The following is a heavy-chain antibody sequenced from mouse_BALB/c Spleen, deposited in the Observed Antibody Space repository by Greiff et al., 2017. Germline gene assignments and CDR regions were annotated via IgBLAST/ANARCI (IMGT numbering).Heavy chain of an antibody. Sequence: EVNLVESGGGLVKPGGSLKLSCAASGFTFSSYAMSWVRQTPEKRLEWVASISSGGSTYYPDSVKGRFTISRDNARNILYLQMSSLRSEDTAMYYCARGRDPHYYDAMDYWGQGTSVTVSS. CDR2: ISSGGST. CDR3: ARGRDPHYYDAMDY. CDR1: GFTFSSYA. V-gene: IGHV5-6-5*01. D-gene: IGHD1-2*01. J-gene: IGHJ4*01.